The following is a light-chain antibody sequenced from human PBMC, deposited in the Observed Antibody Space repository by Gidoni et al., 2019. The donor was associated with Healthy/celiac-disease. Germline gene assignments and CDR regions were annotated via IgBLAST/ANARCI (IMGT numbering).Light chain of an antibody. CDR3: QQSYSTPPSLT. CDR1: QSISSY. Sequence: DIQLTQSLSSLSASVGDRVTITCRASQSISSYLIWYQQKPGKAPQLLIYAASSLRSEIPSRFSGSGSGTDFTLTISSLQPEDFASYYCQQSYSTPPSLTFGGGTKVEIK. V-gene: IGKV1-39*01. J-gene: IGKJ4*01. CDR2: AAS.